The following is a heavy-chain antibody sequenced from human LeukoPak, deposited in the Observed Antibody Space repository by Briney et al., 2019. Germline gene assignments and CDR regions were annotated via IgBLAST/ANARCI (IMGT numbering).Heavy chain of an antibody. J-gene: IGHJ5*02. CDR2: INPTGGST. D-gene: IGHD1-26*01. CDR3: ARDNSVGDNAWWFDP. CDR1: GYTFTNYY. V-gene: IGHV1-46*01. Sequence: ASVKVSCKASGYTFTNYYIHWVRQAPGQGLEWMGLINPTGGSTGYAQKFQGRVTMTRDMSTSTDYMELSSLRSEDTAIYYCARDNSVGDNAWWFDPWGQGTLVTVSS.